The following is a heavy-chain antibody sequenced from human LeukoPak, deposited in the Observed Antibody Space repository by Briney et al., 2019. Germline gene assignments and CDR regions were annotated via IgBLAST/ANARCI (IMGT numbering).Heavy chain of an antibody. Sequence: ASVKVSCKASGYTFTVYYMHWVRQAPGQGLEWMGRINPNSGGTNYAQKFQGRVTMTRDTSINTAYMELSRLRSDDTAMYYCASGTCSGGSCYREDSFDYWGQGTLVTVSS. V-gene: IGHV1-2*06. CDR3: ASGTCSGGSCYREDSFDY. D-gene: IGHD2-15*01. CDR1: GYTFTVYY. CDR2: INPNSGGT. J-gene: IGHJ4*02.